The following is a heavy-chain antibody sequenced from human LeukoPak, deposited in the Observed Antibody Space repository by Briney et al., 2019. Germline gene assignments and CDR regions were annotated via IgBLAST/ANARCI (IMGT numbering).Heavy chain of an antibody. CDR2: IYYSGST. CDR1: GGSISGHY. J-gene: IGHJ5*02. V-gene: IGHV4-59*11. D-gene: IGHD1-26*01. Sequence: PSETLSLACTVSGGSISGHYWSWIRQPPGKGLEWIGYIYYSGSTNYNPSLKSRVTISVDTSKNQFSLKLSSVTAADTAVYYCARRLLGASRDNWFDPWGQGTLVTVSS. CDR3: ARRLLGASRDNWFDP.